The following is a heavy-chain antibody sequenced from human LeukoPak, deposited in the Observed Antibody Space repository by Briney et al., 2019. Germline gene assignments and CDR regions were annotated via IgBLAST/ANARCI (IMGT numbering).Heavy chain of an antibody. D-gene: IGHD3-10*01. CDR2: IYPGDSDT. CDR1: GYSFTSYW. Sequence: GESLKISCKGSGYSFTSYWIGWVRQMPGKGLEWMGIIYPGDSDTRYSPSFQGQVTISADKSISTAYLQWSSLKASDTAMYYCARQPFTTMVRGVMPRGDNWFDPWGQGTLVTVSS. V-gene: IGHV5-51*01. CDR3: ARQPFTTMVRGVMPRGDNWFDP. J-gene: IGHJ5*02.